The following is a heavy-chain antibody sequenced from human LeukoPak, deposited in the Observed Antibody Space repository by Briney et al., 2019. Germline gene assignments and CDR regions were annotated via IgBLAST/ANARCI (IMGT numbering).Heavy chain of an antibody. CDR2: ISGSGSTI. J-gene: IGHJ4*02. D-gene: IGHD1-26*01. V-gene: IGHV3-48*01. Sequence: GGSLRLSCAASGFTFSSHSMNWVRQAPGKGLEWVSYISGSGSTIYYADSVKGRFTISRDNSKNTLYLQVNSLRAEDTAVYYCAKGGKWDVTPFDYWGQGTLVTVSS. CDR1: GFTFSSHS. CDR3: AKGGKWDVTPFDY.